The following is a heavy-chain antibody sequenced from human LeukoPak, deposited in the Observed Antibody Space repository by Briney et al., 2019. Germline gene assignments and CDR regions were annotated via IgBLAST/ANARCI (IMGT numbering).Heavy chain of an antibody. CDR3: ARGGISIFGVVIYMDV. J-gene: IGHJ6*03. D-gene: IGHD3-3*01. CDR1: GFTFRSYG. Sequence: GGTLRLSCAASGFTFRSYGMSWVRQAPGKGLEWVSGINWNGGSTGYADSVKGRFTISRDNAKNSLSLQMNSLRVEDTALYYCARGGISIFGVVIYMDVWGKGTTVTVSS. CDR2: INWNGGST. V-gene: IGHV3-20*04.